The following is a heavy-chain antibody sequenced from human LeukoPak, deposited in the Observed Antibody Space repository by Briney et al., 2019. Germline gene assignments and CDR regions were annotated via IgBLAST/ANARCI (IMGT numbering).Heavy chain of an antibody. CDR3: ARVGSAVAVAD. CDR1: GGSISSYY. V-gene: IGHV4-59*01. Sequence: SETLSLTCTVSGGSISSYYWSWIRQPPGKGLEWIGYIYYSGSTNYNPSLKSRVTISVDTSKNQFSLKLSSVTAADTAVYYCARVGSAVAVADWGQGTLVAVSS. J-gene: IGHJ4*02. D-gene: IGHD6-19*01. CDR2: IYYSGST.